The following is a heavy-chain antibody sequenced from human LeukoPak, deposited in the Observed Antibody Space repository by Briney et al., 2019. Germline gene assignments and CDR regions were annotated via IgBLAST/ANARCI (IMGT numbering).Heavy chain of an antibody. Sequence: PSETLSLTCTVSGGSISSSNYYWGWIRQPPGKGLEWIGSIYYSGSTYYNPSLKSRATISVDTSKNQFSLKLSSVTAADTAVYYCARLDGYCSGGSCYSVSFVDPWGQGTLVTVSS. D-gene: IGHD2-15*01. CDR2: IYYSGST. CDR3: ARLDGYCSGGSCYSVSFVDP. CDR1: GGSISSSNYY. V-gene: IGHV4-39*01. J-gene: IGHJ5*02.